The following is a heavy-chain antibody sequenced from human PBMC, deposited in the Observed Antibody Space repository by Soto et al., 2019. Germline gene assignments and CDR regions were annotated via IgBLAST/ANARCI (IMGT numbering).Heavy chain of an antibody. CDR3: VKGEYYYDSSGYYPFDY. CDR1: GFTFSNNW. CDR2: INSDGSST. J-gene: IGHJ4*02. Sequence: GGSLRLSCAASGFTFSNNWMHWVRQAPGKGPVWVSRINSDGSSTYYADSVKGRFTISRDNSKNTVYLQMSSLRAEDTAVYYCVKGEYYYDSSGYYPFDYWGQGTLVTVSS. D-gene: IGHD3-22*01. V-gene: IGHV3-74*01.